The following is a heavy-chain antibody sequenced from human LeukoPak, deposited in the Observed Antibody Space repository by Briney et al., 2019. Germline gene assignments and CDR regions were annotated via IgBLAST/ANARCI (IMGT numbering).Heavy chain of an antibody. CDR2: ISWGGAST. V-gene: IGHV3-43*01. J-gene: IGHJ4*02. CDR3: AKVRSPQVVTKSLDF. Sequence: PGGSLRLSCAVSGFTFDDYTMHWVRQAPGKGLEWVSLISWGGASTYYADSVKGRFTISRDNSRNSLYLQMNSLGTEDTAVYYCAKVRSPQVVTKSLDFWGQGTLVTVSS. CDR1: GFTFDDYT. D-gene: IGHD3-22*01.